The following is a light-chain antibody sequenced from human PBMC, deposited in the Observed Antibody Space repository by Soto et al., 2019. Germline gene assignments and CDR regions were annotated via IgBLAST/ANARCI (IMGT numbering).Light chain of an antibody. CDR2: EVT. J-gene: IGLJ2*01. CDR3: CSSPGSYTSVV. CDR1: SSDVGSHNF. Sequence: QSALTQPASVSGSPGQSITISCTGTSSDVGSHNFVSWYQQRPGKAPKLMIFEVTKRPSGVSSRFSASKSGNTASLTISGVQAEDEADYYCCSSPGSYTSVVFGGGTKLTVL. V-gene: IGLV2-23*02.